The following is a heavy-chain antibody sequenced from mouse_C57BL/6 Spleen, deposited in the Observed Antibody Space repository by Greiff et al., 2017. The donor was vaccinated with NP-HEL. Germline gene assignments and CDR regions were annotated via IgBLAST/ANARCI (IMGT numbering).Heavy chain of an antibody. CDR2: INPSNGGT. CDR3: ARRVYGSSRGYAMDY. D-gene: IGHD1-1*01. CDR1: GYTFTSYW. V-gene: IGHV1-53*01. J-gene: IGHJ4*01. Sequence: QVQLQQPGTELVKPGASVKLSCKASGYTFTSYWMYWVKQRPGQGLEWIGNINPSNGGTNYNEKFKSKATLTVDKSSSTAYMQLSSVTSEDSAVYYCARRVYGSSRGYAMDYWGQGTPVTVSS.